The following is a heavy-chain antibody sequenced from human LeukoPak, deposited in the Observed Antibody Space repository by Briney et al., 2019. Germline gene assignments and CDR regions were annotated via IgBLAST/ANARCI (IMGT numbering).Heavy chain of an antibody. CDR3: ARENDSSGYYHPSFDY. J-gene: IGHJ4*02. V-gene: IGHV1-69*13. Sequence: PVKVSCKASGGTFSSYAISWVRQAPGQGLEWMGGIIPIFGTANYAQKFQGRVTITADESTSTAYMELSSLRSEDTAVYYCARENDSSGYYHPSFDYWGQGTLVTVSS. D-gene: IGHD3-22*01. CDR2: IIPIFGTA. CDR1: GGTFSSYA.